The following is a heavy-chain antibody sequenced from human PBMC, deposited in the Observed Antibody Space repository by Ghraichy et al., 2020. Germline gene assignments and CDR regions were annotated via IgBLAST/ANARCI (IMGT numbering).Heavy chain of an antibody. D-gene: IGHD5-12*01. CDR1: GLPLNNNH. J-gene: IGHJ5*02. CDR3: AGSLSGLDAGDP. Sequence: GGSLRLSCAVSGLPLNNNHINWVRQAPGKGLEWVSFIYKDGDTSYADSVKGRFTISRDRAKNTVYLQMDSLRDEDTAKYYCAGSLSGLDAGDPWGQGTLVTVSS. CDR2: IYKDGDT. V-gene: IGHV3-53*01.